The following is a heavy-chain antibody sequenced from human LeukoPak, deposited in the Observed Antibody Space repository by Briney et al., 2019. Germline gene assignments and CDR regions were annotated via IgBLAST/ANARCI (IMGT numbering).Heavy chain of an antibody. D-gene: IGHD4-17*01. CDR1: GYTFTGYY. J-gene: IGHJ3*02. V-gene: IGHV1-46*01. CDR2: INPSGGST. Sequence: ASVKVSCKASGYTFTGYYMHWVRQAPGQGLEWMGIINPSGGSTSYAQKFQGRVTMTRDTSTSTVYMELSSLRSEDTAVYYCARVGRTVTKEAPNAFDIWGQGTMVTVSS. CDR3: ARVGRTVTKEAPNAFDI.